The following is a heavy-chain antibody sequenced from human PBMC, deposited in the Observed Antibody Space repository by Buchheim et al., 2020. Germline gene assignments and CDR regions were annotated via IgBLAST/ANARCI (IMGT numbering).Heavy chain of an antibody. Sequence: QVKLVESGGGVAQSGGSLRLSCEMSGSTFSSFGMHWVRQAPGKGLEWVASISHDAGSHQDYAASVKGRFTISRDNSKDTVYLQMSNLKPADTAVYFCAKDEGWELVYYFDHWGQGT. V-gene: IGHV3-30*18. CDR1: GSTFSSFG. CDR2: ISHDAGSHQ. D-gene: IGHD3-10*01. J-gene: IGHJ4*02. CDR3: AKDEGWELVYYFDH.